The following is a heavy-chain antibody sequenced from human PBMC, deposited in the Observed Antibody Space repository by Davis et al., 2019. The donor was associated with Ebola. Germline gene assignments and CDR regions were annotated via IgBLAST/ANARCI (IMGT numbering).Heavy chain of an antibody. CDR3: GRDVTGIDNYRYFDY. CDR2: INVDGSST. J-gene: IGHJ4*02. CDR1: GFTFSIYW. D-gene: IGHD4-11*01. Sequence: GESLKISCAASGFTFSIYWMHWVRQVPGKGLAWVSRINVDGSSTSYADSVRGRFTISRDNAKNTLYLQMNSLGAEDTAVYYCGRDVTGIDNYRYFDYWGQGTLVTVSS. V-gene: IGHV3-74*01.